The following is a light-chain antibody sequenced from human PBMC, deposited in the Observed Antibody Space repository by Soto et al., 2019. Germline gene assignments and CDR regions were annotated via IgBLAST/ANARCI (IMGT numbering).Light chain of an antibody. CDR2: EVS. Sequence: QSVLAQPASVSGSPGQSIPISCTGTSSDVGGYNYVSWYQQHPGKAPKLMIYEVSNRPSGASNRFSGSKSGNTASLTISGLQAEDDADYYCSSYTSSSTLPYVFGTGTKV. J-gene: IGLJ1*01. V-gene: IGLV2-14*01. CDR1: SSDVGGYNY. CDR3: SSYTSSSTLPYV.